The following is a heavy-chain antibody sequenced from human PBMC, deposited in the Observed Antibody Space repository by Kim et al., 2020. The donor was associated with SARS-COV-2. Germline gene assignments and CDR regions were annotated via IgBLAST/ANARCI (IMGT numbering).Heavy chain of an antibody. Sequence: GGSLRLSCAASGFTVSSNYMSWVRQAPGKGLEWVSVIYSGGSTYYADSVKGRFTISRDNSKNTLYLQMNSLRAEDTAVYYCARDYYDSSGYYYESYYYYGMDVWGQGTTVTVSS. J-gene: IGHJ6*02. CDR2: IYSGGST. D-gene: IGHD3-22*01. CDR3: ARDYYDSSGYYYESYYYYGMDV. V-gene: IGHV3-66*01. CDR1: GFTVSSNY.